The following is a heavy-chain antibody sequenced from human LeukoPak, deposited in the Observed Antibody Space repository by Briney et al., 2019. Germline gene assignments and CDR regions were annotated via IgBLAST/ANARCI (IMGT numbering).Heavy chain of an antibody. V-gene: IGHV4-59*01. CDR1: GGSISSYY. CDR3: ARGRITMVRGVXXFDL. D-gene: IGHD3-10*01. J-gene: IGHJ2*01. CDR2: IYYSGST. Sequence: PSETLSLTCTVSGGSISSYYWSWIRQPPGKGLEWIGYIYYSGSTNYNPSLKSRVTISVDTSKNQFSLKLSSVSAADTAVYYCARGRITMVRGVXXFDLWGXXXLVTVS.